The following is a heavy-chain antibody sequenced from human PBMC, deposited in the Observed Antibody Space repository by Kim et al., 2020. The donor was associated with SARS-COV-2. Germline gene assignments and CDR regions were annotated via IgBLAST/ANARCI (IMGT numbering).Heavy chain of an antibody. Sequence: STSYADSVKGRFTISRDNAKNTLYLQMNSLRAEDTAVYYCARGGGRWAAYWGQGTLVTVSS. CDR3: ARGGGRWAAY. J-gene: IGHJ4*02. D-gene: IGHD1-26*01. CDR2: ST. V-gene: IGHV3-74*01.